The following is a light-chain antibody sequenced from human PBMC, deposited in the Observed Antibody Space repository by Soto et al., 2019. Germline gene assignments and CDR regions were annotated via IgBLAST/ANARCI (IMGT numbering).Light chain of an antibody. CDR2: EVS. CDR1: SSDVGLYNY. J-gene: IGLJ2*01. Sequence: QSALTQPPSASGSPGQSVTISCTGTSSDVGLYNYVSWYQQHPGKAPKLMIYEVSKRPSGVPDRFSGSKSGNTASLTVSGLQADDEADYYCSSYAGSNNYVVFGGGTKVTVL. V-gene: IGLV2-8*01. CDR3: SSYAGSNNYVV.